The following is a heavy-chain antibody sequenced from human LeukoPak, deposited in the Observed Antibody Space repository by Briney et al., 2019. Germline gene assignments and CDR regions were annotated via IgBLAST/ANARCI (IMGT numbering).Heavy chain of an antibody. Sequence: GESLKISCKGSGYIFTSYWIGWVRQMPGKGLEWMGIIYPDDSGTKYSPSFQGQVTISVDKSISTAYLQWSSLKASDTAMYYCARHNYGDLVKHYYYYGMDVWGQGTTVTVSS. CDR2: IYPDDSGT. J-gene: IGHJ6*02. V-gene: IGHV5-51*01. CDR3: ARHNYGDLVKHYYYYGMDV. D-gene: IGHD4-17*01. CDR1: GYIFTSYW.